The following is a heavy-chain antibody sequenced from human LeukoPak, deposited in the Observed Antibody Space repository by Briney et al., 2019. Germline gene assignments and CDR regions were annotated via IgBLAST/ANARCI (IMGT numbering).Heavy chain of an antibody. CDR2: VKSKTDGETT. V-gene: IGHV3-15*01. CDR3: VFDSSF. D-gene: IGHD3-22*01. J-gene: IGHJ4*02. CDR1: GFTFTNAW. Sequence: PGGSLRLSCVGSGFTFTNAWMAWVRQTAGKGLEWVGRVKSKTDGETTDYAAPVRGRFTISRDDSKNTVYLELNSLRTEDTAVYYCVFDSSFWGQGTLVTVSS.